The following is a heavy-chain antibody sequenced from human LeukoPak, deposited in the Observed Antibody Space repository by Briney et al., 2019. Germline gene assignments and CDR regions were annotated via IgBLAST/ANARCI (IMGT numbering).Heavy chain of an antibody. CDR2: INPSGGST. V-gene: IGHV1-46*01. D-gene: IGHD2-15*01. CDR3: ARGDGRYCSGGSCYIY. Sequence: GASVKVSCKASGYTFTSYYMHWVRQAPGQGLEWMGIINPSGGSTSYAQKFQGRVTITRDTSTSTVYMELSSLRSEDTAVYYCARGDGRYCSGGSCYIYWGQGTLVTVSS. CDR1: GYTFTSYY. J-gene: IGHJ4*02.